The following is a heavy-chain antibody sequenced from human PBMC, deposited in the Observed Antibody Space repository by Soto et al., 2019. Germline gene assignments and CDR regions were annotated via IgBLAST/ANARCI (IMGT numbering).Heavy chain of an antibody. D-gene: IGHD2-15*01. CDR2: IKHDGSEK. J-gene: IGHJ4*02. CDR3: ARGTGGKGPFDY. CDR1: GFTLSSSW. V-gene: IGHV3-7*05. Sequence: EVQLVESGGGLVQSGGSLRLSCAASGFTLSSSWMSWVRQAPGKGLEWVANIKHDGSEKYYVDSVKGRFTISRDNARNSLYLQMNSLGAEDTAVYYCARGTGGKGPFDYWGQGTLVTVPS.